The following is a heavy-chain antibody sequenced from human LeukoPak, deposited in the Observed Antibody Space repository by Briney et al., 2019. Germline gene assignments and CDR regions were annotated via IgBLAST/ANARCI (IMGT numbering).Heavy chain of an antibody. CDR2: ISYSGTT. Sequence: SETLSLTCTVSGDSISKYYWSWIRQPPGKGLEWIGYISYSGTTNYNPSLKSRVTMSVDTSKNQFSQKVNSVTAADTAVYYCARGSSSWPARFDCWGQGTLVTVSS. V-gene: IGHV4-59*01. CDR1: GDSISKYY. D-gene: IGHD6-13*01. CDR3: ARGSSSWPARFDC. J-gene: IGHJ5*01.